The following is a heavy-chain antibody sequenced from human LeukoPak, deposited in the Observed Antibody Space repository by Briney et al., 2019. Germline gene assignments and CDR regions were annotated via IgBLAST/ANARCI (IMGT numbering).Heavy chain of an antibody. V-gene: IGHV3-74*01. Sequence: GGSLGLSCAASGFTFSSYWTHWVRQAPGKGLVWVSRINSDGSSTSYADSVKGRFTISRDNSKNTLYLQMNSLRAEDTAIYYCAKDGPDWGSYSDCWGQGTLVTVSS. D-gene: IGHD7-27*01. CDR1: GFTFSSYW. J-gene: IGHJ4*02. CDR2: INSDGSST. CDR3: AKDGPDWGSYSDC.